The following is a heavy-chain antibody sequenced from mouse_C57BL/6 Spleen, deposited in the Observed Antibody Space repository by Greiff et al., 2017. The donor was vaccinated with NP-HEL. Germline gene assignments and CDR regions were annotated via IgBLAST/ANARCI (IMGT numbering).Heavy chain of an antibody. J-gene: IGHJ1*03. CDR2: IYPSDSET. Sequence: QVQLQQSGAELVRPGSSVKLSCKASGYTFTSYWMDWVKQRPGQGLEWIGNIYPSDSETHYNQKFKDKATLTVDKSSSTAYMQLSSLTSEDSAVYYCARSRYYGHWYFDVWGTGTTVTVSS. D-gene: IGHD1-2*01. V-gene: IGHV1-61*01. CDR1: GYTFTSYW. CDR3: ARSRYYGHWYFDV.